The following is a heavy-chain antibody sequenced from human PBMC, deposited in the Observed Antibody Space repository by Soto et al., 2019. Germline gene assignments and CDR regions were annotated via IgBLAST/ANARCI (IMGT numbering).Heavy chain of an antibody. D-gene: IGHD3-16*01. V-gene: IGHV4-31*03. Sequence: QVQLQESGPGLVKPSQTLSLTCTVSGDSVNSGAYYWSWFRQHPGKGLEWIGYIYDRGSTYYTPSLRSRVNISVDTSRNQFSLKLNSVTVADPAVYYCASSAFGEVNWFDPWGQGTLVTVSS. CDR3: ASSAFGEVNWFDP. J-gene: IGHJ5*02. CDR2: IYDRGST. CDR1: GDSVNSGAYY.